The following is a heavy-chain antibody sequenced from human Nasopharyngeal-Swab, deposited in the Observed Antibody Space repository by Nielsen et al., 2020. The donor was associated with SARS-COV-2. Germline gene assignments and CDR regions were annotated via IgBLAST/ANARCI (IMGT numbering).Heavy chain of an antibody. CDR2: IYYSGST. Sequence: SETLSLTCTVSGGSISSGGYSWSWIRQPPGKGLEWIGYIYYSGSTYYNPSLKSRVTISVDTSKNQFSLKLSSVTAADTAVYYCARAPPGVVFGVVTAIVAFDIWGQGTMVTVSS. CDR3: ARAPPGVVFGVVTAIVAFDI. CDR1: GGSISSGGYS. V-gene: IGHV4-61*08. D-gene: IGHD2-21*02. J-gene: IGHJ3*02.